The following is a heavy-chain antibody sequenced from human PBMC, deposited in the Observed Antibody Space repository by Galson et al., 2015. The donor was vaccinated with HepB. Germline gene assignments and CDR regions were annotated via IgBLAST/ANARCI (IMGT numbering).Heavy chain of an antibody. Sequence: SLRLSCAASGFTFSSYSMNWVRQAPGKGLEWVSSISSSSSYIYYADSVKGRFTISRDNAKNSLYLQMNSLRAEDTAVYYCATQDIVATTTFDYWGQGTLVTVSS. J-gene: IGHJ4*02. V-gene: IGHV3-21*01. D-gene: IGHD5-12*01. CDR2: ISSSSSYI. CDR3: ATQDIVATTTFDY. CDR1: GFTFSSYS.